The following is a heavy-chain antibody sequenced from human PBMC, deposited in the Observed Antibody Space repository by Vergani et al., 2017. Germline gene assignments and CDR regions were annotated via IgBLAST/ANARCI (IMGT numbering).Heavy chain of an antibody. Sequence: QGQLAQSGAEVKKPGSSVKVSCKASGGTFSSYAISWVRQAPGQGLERMGRIIPIFGTANYAQKFQGRVTITADESTSTAYMELSSLRSEDTAVYYCARERIVVGGDAFDIWGQGTMVTVSS. J-gene: IGHJ3*02. D-gene: IGHD2-21*01. V-gene: IGHV1-69*13. CDR3: ARERIVVGGDAFDI. CDR2: IIPIFGTA. CDR1: GGTFSSYA.